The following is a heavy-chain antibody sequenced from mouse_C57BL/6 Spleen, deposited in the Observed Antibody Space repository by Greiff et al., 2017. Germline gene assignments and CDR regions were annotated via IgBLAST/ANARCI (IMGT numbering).Heavy chain of an antibody. Sequence: VQVVESGAELAKPGASVKLSCKASGYTFTSYWMHWVKQRPGQGLEWIGYINPSSGYTKYNQKFKDKATLTADKSSSTAYMQLSSLTYEDSAVDYCARSGTARGFAYWGQGTLVTVSA. V-gene: IGHV1-7*01. J-gene: IGHJ3*01. CDR3: ARSGTARGFAY. D-gene: IGHD3-2*01. CDR2: INPSSGYT. CDR1: GYTFTSYW.